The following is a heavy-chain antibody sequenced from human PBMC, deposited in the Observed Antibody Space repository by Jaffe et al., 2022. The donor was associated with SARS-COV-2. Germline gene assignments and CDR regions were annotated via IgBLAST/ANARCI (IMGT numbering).Heavy chain of an antibody. Sequence: QVQLVESGGGVVQPGRSLRLSCAASGFPFSTYPMHWVRQAPGKGLEWVAFISYDRSNKYYTDSVKGRFTISRDNSKNTLYLQMNSLRPEDTAVYFCASHIVATLVAYWGQGTLVTVSS. J-gene: IGHJ4*02. CDR2: ISYDRSNK. D-gene: IGHD5-12*01. CDR1: GFPFSTYP. V-gene: IGHV3-30*04. CDR3: ASHIVATLVAY.